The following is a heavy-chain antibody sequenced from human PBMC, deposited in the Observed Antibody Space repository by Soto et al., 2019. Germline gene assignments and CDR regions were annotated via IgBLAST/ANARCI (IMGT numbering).Heavy chain of an antibody. Sequence: PXEFVKISCKCSGYSFTSYWIGWVRQMPGKGLEWMGIIYPGDSDTRYSPSFQGQVTISADKSISTAYLQWSSLKASDTAMYYCARPLYYYDSSGSHDAFDIWGQGTMVTVSS. V-gene: IGHV5-51*01. CDR3: ARPLYYYDSSGSHDAFDI. J-gene: IGHJ3*02. D-gene: IGHD3-22*01. CDR2: IYPGDSDT. CDR1: GYSFTSYW.